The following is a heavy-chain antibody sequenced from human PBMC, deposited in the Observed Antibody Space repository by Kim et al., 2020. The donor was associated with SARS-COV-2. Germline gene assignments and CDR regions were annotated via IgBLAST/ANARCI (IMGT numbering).Heavy chain of an antibody. Sequence: THNPSLESRVTISLDTSKNHFSLKLISLTAADTAVYYCARGLGSGSYFGFWGQGALVTVSS. D-gene: IGHD3-10*01. J-gene: IGHJ4*02. V-gene: IGHV4-34*01. CDR3: ARGLGSGSYFGF.